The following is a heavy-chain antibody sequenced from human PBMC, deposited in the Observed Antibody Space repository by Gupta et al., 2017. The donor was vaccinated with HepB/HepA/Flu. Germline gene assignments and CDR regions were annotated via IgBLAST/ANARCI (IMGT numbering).Heavy chain of an antibody. D-gene: IGHD6-6*01. CDR1: GFTFHDYA. CDR2: ISGDGGYT. CDR3: AKDIEGCLGSSKYYYYYHAMDV. V-gene: IGHV3-43*02. J-gene: IGHJ6*02. Sequence: EVHLVESGGGVVKPGGSLRLSCAASGFTFHDYAMHWVRQAPGKGLEWVSLISGDGGYTYYGDSVKGRFTISRDNSKNTLYLKMHSLRTEDTALYYCAKDIEGCLGSSKYYYYYHAMDVWGQGTTVTVSS.